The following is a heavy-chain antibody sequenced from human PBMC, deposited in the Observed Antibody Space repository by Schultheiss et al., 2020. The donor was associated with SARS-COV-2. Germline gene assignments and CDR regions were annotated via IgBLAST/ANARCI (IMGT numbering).Heavy chain of an antibody. CDR2: INHSGTT. J-gene: IGHJ5*02. Sequence: SETLSLTCAVSGGSFSDHYCTWIRQSPGKGLEWIGEINHSGTTNYNPSLKSRVTISVDTSKNQFSLKLSSVTAADTAVYYCARGGRAVVIAIRRVGLWFDPWGQGTLVTVSS. CDR1: GGSFSDHY. V-gene: IGHV4-34*01. CDR3: ARGGRAVVIAIRRVGLWFDP. D-gene: IGHD2-21*01.